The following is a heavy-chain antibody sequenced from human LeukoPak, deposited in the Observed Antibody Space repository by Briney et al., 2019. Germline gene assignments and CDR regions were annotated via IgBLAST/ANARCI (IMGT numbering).Heavy chain of an antibody. CDR3: AREGGASGRSPYFAS. CDR2: ISICGDKK. D-gene: IGHD6-19*01. V-gene: IGHV3-30*19. J-gene: IGHJ4*02. CDR1: GFTFNSYA. Sequence: GGSLRLSCAASGFTFNSYAMHWVRQAPGKGLEWVAGISICGDKKPSADAVKGRLPIYRDDSENKLFLQMNSLRVEDTAVYYCAREGGASGRSPYFASWGQGIPVPASS.